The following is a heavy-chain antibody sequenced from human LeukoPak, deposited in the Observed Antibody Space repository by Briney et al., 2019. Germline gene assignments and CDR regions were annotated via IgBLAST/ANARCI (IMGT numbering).Heavy chain of an antibody. CDR2: ISGSGGST. J-gene: IGHJ3*02. V-gene: IGHV3-23*01. Sequence: SGGSRRLSFAASGFTFGSYWMNWFGQPPGKGLEWASAISGSGGSTYYADSVKGRFTISRDNSKNTLYLQMNSLRAEDTAVYYCARFVLGVITFGGVTDAFDIWGQGTMVTVSS. CDR1: GFTFGSYW. D-gene: IGHD3-16*01. CDR3: ARFVLGVITFGGVTDAFDI.